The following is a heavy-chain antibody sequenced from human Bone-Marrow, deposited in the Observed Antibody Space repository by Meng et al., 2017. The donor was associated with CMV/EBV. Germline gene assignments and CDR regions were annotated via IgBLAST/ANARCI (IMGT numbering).Heavy chain of an antibody. V-gene: IGHV3-15*01. CDR2: IKSKTDGGTT. CDR1: GFTFSNAW. Sequence: GESLKISCAASGFTFSNAWMSWVRQAPGKGLEWVGRIKSKTDGGTTDYAAHVKGRFTISRDDSKNTLYQQKNSLKTEDTAVYCCTTADFKAQKDVVWFGEYYGGNSGYDPFDYWGQGTLVTVSS. CDR3: TTADFKAQKDVVWFGEYYGGNSGYDPFDY. D-gene: IGHD5-12*01. J-gene: IGHJ4*02.